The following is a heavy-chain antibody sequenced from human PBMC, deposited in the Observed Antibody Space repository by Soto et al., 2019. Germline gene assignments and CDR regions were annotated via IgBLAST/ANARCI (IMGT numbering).Heavy chain of an antibody. CDR1: GGSISSSSYY. J-gene: IGHJ2*01. V-gene: IGHV4-39*01. CDR2: IYYSGST. D-gene: IGHD3-22*01. CDR3: ARLYDSSGYYLYWYFDL. Sequence: SETLSLTCTVSGGSISSSSYYWGWIRQPPGKGLEWIGSIYYSGSTYYNPSLKSRVTISVDTSKNQFSLKLSSVTAADTAVYYCARLYDSSGYYLYWYFDLWGRGTLVTVSS.